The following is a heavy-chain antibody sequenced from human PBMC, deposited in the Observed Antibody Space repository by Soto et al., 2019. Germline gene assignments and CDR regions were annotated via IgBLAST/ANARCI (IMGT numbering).Heavy chain of an antibody. CDR1: GFTFTSYG. D-gene: IGHD3-22*01. Sequence: PGGSLRLSCAASGFTFTSYGMHWVRQAPGQGLEWVAVIWYHGRNEYYADSVKGRFTISRDNSKNTVYLQMNSLRAEDTAVYYCARDDDTSGHHSKLPYWGQGTQVPVSS. CDR3: ARDDDTSGHHSKLPY. CDR2: IWYHGRNE. J-gene: IGHJ4*02. V-gene: IGHV3-33*01.